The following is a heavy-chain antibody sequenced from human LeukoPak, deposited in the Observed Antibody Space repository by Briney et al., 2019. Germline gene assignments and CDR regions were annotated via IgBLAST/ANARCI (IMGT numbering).Heavy chain of an antibody. CDR1: GGSISSSSYY. V-gene: IGHV4-39*07. D-gene: IGHD3-16*01. CDR3: ARDPAGRGTLID. Sequence: PSETLSLTCTVSGGSISSSSYYWGWIRQPPGKGLEWIGRIDTSGNTNYKPSLKSRVTISVDTSKNQFSLKLSSVTAADTAVYYCARDPAGRGTLIDWGQGTMVTVSS. J-gene: IGHJ3*01. CDR2: IDTSGNT.